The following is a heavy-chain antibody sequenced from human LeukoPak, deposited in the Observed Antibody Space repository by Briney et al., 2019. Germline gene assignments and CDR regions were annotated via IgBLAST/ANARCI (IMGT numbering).Heavy chain of an antibody. V-gene: IGHV3-7*01. Sequence: PGGSLRLSCAASGFTFSSYWMSWVRQAPGKGLEWVANIKQDGSEKYYVDSVKGRFTISRDNAKNSLYLQMNSLRAEDTAVYYCAKGGSSWYLGDNWFDPWGQGTLVTVSS. CDR1: GFTFSSYW. CDR2: IKQDGSEK. CDR3: AKGGSSWYLGDNWFDP. D-gene: IGHD6-13*01. J-gene: IGHJ5*02.